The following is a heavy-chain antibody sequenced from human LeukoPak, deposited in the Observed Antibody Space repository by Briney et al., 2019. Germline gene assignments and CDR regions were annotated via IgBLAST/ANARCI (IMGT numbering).Heavy chain of an antibody. V-gene: IGHV3-53*04. CDR2: IYSGGST. Sequence: GGSLRLSCAASGFTVSSNYMSWVRQAPGKGLEWVSVIYSGGSTYYADSVKSRFTISRHNSKNTLYLQMNSLRAEDTAVYYCARSEYYYDSSGYSDAFDIWGQGTMVTVSS. CDR1: GFTVSSNY. CDR3: ARSEYYYDSSGYSDAFDI. D-gene: IGHD3-22*01. J-gene: IGHJ3*02.